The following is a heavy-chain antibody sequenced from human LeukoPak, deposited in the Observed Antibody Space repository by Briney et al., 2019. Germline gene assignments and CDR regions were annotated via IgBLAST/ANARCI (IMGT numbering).Heavy chain of an antibody. CDR3: ARGRRSSTGTLNWFDP. CDR1: GGSFSGYY. D-gene: IGHD1-1*01. CDR2: INHSGST. J-gene: IGHJ5*02. V-gene: IGHV4-34*01. Sequence: SETLFLTCAVYGGSFSGYYWSWIRQPPGKGLEWIGEINHSGSTNYNPSLKSRVTISVDTSKNQLSLKLSSVTAADTAVYYCARGRRSSTGTLNWFDPWGQGTLVTVSS.